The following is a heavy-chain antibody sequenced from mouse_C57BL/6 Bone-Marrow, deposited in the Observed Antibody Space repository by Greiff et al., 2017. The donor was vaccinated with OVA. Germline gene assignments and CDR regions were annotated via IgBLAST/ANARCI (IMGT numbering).Heavy chain of an antibody. D-gene: IGHD4-1*01. CDR3: VRHPKTGVFDY. V-gene: IGHV10-1*01. Sequence: EVQRVESGGGLVQPKGSLKLSCAASGFSFNTYAMNWVRQAPGKGLEWVARIRSKSNNYATYYADSVKDRFTISRDDSESMLYLQMNNLKTEDTAMYYCVRHPKTGVFDYWGQGTTLTVSS. CDR2: IRSKSNNYAT. CDR1: GFSFNTYA. J-gene: IGHJ2*01.